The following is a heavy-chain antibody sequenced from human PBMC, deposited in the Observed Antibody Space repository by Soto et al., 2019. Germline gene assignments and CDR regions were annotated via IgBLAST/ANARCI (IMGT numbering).Heavy chain of an antibody. J-gene: IGHJ6*02. D-gene: IGHD4-17*01. CDR2: IYYSGTSGST. CDR1: GVSINSYY. Sequence: PSETLSLTCAGSGVSINSYYWSWIRQPPGKALEWIGYIYYSGTSGSTNYNPSLKSRVTISVDTSKNQFSLKLSSVTAADTAVYYCARAFPDDYGVLMGSNYYYYGMDVWGQGTTVTVSS. CDR3: ARAFPDDYGVLMGSNYYYYGMDV. V-gene: IGHV4-59*01.